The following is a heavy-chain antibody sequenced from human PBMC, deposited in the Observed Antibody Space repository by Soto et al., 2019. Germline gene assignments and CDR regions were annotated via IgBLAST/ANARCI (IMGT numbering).Heavy chain of an antibody. D-gene: IGHD3-22*01. CDR3: ARSPPYYYDSSGHFDY. V-gene: IGHV4-30-4*01. Sequence: SETLSLTCTVSGGSISSGDYYWSWIRQPPGKGLEWIGYIYYSGSTYYNPSLKSRVTISVDTSKNQFSLKLSSVTAADTAVHYCARSPPYYYDSSGHFDYWGQGTLVTVSS. J-gene: IGHJ4*02. CDR1: GGSISSGDYY. CDR2: IYYSGST.